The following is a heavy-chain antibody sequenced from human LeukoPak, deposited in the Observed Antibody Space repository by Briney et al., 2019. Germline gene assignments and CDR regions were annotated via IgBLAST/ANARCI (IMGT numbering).Heavy chain of an antibody. Sequence: GESLKISCETSGYNFPSYWIGWVRQVPGKGLEWMGIIYPGDSDTRHSPSFQGQVTISADRSISTAYLQWSSLKASDTAIYYCARQAATPGANQFDYWGQGTLVTVSS. CDR1: GYNFPSYW. V-gene: IGHV5-51*01. CDR2: IYPGDSDT. CDR3: ARQAATPGANQFDY. J-gene: IGHJ4*02. D-gene: IGHD6-13*01.